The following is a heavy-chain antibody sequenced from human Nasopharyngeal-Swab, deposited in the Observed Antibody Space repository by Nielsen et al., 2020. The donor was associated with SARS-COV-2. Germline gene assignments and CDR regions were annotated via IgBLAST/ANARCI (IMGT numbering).Heavy chain of an antibody. CDR2: IYYSGST. Sequence: WIRQPPGKGLEWIGSIYYSGSTYYNPSLKSRVPISVDTSKNQFSLKLSSVTAADTAVYYCASQGSGSYYLLYYYYGMDVWGQGTTVTVSS. CDR3: ASQGSGSYYLLYYYYGMDV. D-gene: IGHD1-26*01. V-gene: IGHV4-39*01. J-gene: IGHJ6*02.